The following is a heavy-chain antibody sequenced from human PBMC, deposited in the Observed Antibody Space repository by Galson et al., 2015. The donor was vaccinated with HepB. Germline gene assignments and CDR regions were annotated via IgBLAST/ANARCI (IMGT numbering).Heavy chain of an antibody. CDR2: ISSSSSTI. J-gene: IGHJ4*02. D-gene: IGHD4-17*01. V-gene: IGHV3-48*02. Sequence: SLRLSCAASGFTFSSYSMNWVRQAPGKGLEWVSYISSSSSTIYYADSVKGRFTISRDNAKNSLYLQMNSLRDEDTAVYYCARAFGVDYGDYGSDRQVDYWGQGTLVTVSS. CDR3: ARAFGVDYGDYGSDRQVDY. CDR1: GFTFSSYS.